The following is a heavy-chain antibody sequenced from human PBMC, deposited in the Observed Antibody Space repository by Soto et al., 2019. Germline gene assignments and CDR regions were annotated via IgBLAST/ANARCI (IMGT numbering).Heavy chain of an antibody. CDR1: GYTFSNYA. CDR3: ARVFYYDGNGYQGDY. V-gene: IGHV1-3*04. D-gene: IGHD3-22*01. Sequence: QVQLVQSGAEVKKPGASVKVSCKASGYTFSNYAIHWVRQAPGQTLEWMGRINTANGNTKYAQNFQCRVSITRDTSASTAYMELSSLRSEDTAVYYCARVFYYDGNGYQGDYWGQGTLVSVPS. J-gene: IGHJ4*02. CDR2: INTANGNT.